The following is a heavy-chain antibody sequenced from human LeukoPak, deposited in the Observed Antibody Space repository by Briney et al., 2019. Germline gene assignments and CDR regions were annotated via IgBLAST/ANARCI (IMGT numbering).Heavy chain of an antibody. CDR1: GFTFSSCS. J-gene: IGHJ4*02. D-gene: IGHD6-6*01. Sequence: GGSLRLSCAASGFTFSSCSMNWVRQAPGKGLEWVSSISSSSSYIYYEDSVKGRFTISRDNAKNSLYLQMNSLRAEDTAVYYCARDRYSSSIFDYWGQGTLVTVSS. V-gene: IGHV3-21*01. CDR3: ARDRYSSSIFDY. CDR2: ISSSSSYI.